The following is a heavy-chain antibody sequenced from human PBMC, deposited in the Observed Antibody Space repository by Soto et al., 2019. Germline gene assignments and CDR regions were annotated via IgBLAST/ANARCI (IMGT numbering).Heavy chain of an antibody. CDR1: GFTFSDYY. CDR3: ARDGELALFDP. D-gene: IGHD3-10*01. J-gene: IGHJ5*02. CDR2: ISSSSNYT. Sequence: QVQLVESGGGLVKPGGSLRLSCAASGFTFSDYYMSWIRQAPGKGLEWVSYISSSSNYTNYADSVKGRFTISRDNAKNSLYLQMNSLRAEDTAVYYCARDGELALFDPWGQGTLVTVSS. V-gene: IGHV3-11*06.